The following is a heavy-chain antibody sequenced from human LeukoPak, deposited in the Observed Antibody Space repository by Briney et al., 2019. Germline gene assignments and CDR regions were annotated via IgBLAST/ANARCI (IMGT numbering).Heavy chain of an antibody. J-gene: IGHJ6*02. CDR3: ARSYCSGGSCYSLGRYYYYYGMDV. CDR1: GGSISSNSYY. Sequence: PSQTLSLTCTISGGSISSNSYYWSWIRQPAGKGLEWIGRIYASVSTNYNPSLRTRVTISVDTSKNQFSLKLSSVTAADTAVYYCARSYCSGGSCYSLGRYYYYYGMDVWGQGTTVTVSS. D-gene: IGHD2-15*01. V-gene: IGHV4-61*02. CDR2: IYASVST.